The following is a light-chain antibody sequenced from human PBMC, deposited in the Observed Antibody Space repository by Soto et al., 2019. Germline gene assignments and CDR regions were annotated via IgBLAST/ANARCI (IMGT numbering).Light chain of an antibody. V-gene: IGLV2-14*03. CDR1: SSDVGGSNY. CDR3: GSYTSTSTLYV. J-gene: IGLJ1*01. CDR2: DVR. Sequence: QSVLTQPASVSGSPGQSITISCTGTSSDVGGSNYVSWYQQHPGKAPKLMIYDVRNRPSGVSNRLSGSKSGNTASLTISGLQAEDEADYYCGSYTSTSTLYVFGTGTKLTVL.